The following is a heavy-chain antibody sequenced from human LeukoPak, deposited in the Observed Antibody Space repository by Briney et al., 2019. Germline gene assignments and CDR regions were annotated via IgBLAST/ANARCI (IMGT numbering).Heavy chain of an antibody. CDR1: GGTFSSYA. D-gene: IGHD3-22*01. Sequence: SVKVSCKASGGTFSSYAISWVRQAPGQGLEWMGRIIPIFGTANYAQKFQGRVTITTDESTSTAYMELSSLRSEDTAVYYCARDISDSSGYYRHFDYWGQGTLVTVSS. V-gene: IGHV1-69*05. CDR2: IIPIFGTA. CDR3: ARDISDSSGYYRHFDY. J-gene: IGHJ4*02.